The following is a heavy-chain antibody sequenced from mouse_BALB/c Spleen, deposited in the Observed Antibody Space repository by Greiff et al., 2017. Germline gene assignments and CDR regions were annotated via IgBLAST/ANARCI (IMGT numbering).Heavy chain of an antibody. D-gene: IGHD2-1*01. J-gene: IGHJ2*01. CDR2: ISSGSSTI. V-gene: IGHV5-17*02. CDR3: ARSHYGNYEGFDY. Sequence: EVKLVESGGGLVQPGGSRKLSCAASGFTFSSFGMHWVRQAPEKGLEWVAYISSGSSTIYYADTVKGRFTISRDNPKNTLFLQMTSLRSEDTAMYYCARSHYGNYEGFDYWGQGTTLTVSS. CDR1: GFTFSSFG.